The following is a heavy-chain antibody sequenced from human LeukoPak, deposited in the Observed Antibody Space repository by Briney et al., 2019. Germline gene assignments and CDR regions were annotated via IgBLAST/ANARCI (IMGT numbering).Heavy chain of an antibody. D-gene: IGHD3/OR15-3a*01. CDR3: ARQTGSGLFTLP. J-gene: IGHJ4*02. V-gene: IGHV4-39*01. Sequence: SETLSLTCIVSGDSISTSSSYWGWIRQPPGKGLEWIGSIYYTGNTYYNASLKSRVTISIDTSNNQISLRLISVTATDTAMYYCARQTGSGLFTLPGGQGTLVTVSS. CDR1: GDSISTSSSY. CDR2: IYYTGNT.